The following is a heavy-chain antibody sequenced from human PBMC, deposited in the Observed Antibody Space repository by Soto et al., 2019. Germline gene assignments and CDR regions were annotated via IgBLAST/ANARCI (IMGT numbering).Heavy chain of an antibody. V-gene: IGHV1-69*06. CDR2: IIPIFGTA. CDR3: ARDPYYYDSSGYSVYGMDV. Sequence: SVKVSCKASGGTFSSYAISWVRQAPGQGLEWMGGIIPIFGTANYAQKFQGRVTITADKSTSTAYMELSSLRSEDTAVYYCARDPYYYDSSGYSVYGMDVWGQGTTVTAS. J-gene: IGHJ6*02. D-gene: IGHD3-22*01. CDR1: GGTFSSYA.